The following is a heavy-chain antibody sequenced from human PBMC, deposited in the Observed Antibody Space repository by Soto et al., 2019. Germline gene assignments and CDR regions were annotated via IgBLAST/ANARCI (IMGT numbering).Heavy chain of an antibody. CDR2: INHSGST. CDR1: GGSFSGYY. J-gene: IGHJ6*03. CDR3: ARVGVDTAMVPRAAYYCYYMYL. V-gene: IGHV4-34*01. Sequence: QVQLQQWGAGLLKPSETLSLTCAVYGGSFSGYYWSWIRQPPGKGLECIGEINHSGSTNYNPTLKSRVAISGDPSKHQSSLRLSSVTAADTAVYYCARVGVDTAMVPRAAYYCYYMYLWGKGTTVTASS. D-gene: IGHD5-18*01.